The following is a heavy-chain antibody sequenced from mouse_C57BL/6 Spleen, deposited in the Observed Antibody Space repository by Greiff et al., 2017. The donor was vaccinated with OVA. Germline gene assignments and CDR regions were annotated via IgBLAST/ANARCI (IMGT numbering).Heavy chain of an antibody. J-gene: IGHJ2*01. CDR1: GFTFSRYG. D-gene: IGHD1-1*01. V-gene: IGHV5-6*01. Sequence: EVQLVESGGDLVKPGGSLKLSCAASGFTFSRYGLSLVRQTPDKRLAWVATIISGGSYTSSPDRVKGRFTISRDNAKNTRYLQMSSRKSEDTAMYYGARHGGYYGSSYFDYWGQGTTLTVSS. CDR2: IISGGSYT. CDR3: ARHGGYYGSSYFDY.